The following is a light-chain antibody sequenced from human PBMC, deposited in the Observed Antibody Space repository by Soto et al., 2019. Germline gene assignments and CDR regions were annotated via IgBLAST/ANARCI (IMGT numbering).Light chain of an antibody. CDR1: QTISSW. Sequence: IQITQPPATPSASFSDSVTSTFWASQTISSWLAWYQQKPGKAPKLLIYKASTLKSGVPSRFSGSGSGTEFTLTISSLQPDDFATYYCQQHQTYSTFGQGTKVDI. CDR2: KAS. V-gene: IGKV1-5*03. CDR3: QQHQTYST. J-gene: IGKJ1*01.